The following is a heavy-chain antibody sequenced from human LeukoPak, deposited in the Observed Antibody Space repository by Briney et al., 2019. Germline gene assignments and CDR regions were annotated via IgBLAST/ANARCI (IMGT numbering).Heavy chain of an antibody. V-gene: IGHV3-30*02. D-gene: IGHD1-7*01. CDR3: AKLTGTTDSFDY. J-gene: IGHJ4*02. Sequence: GGSLRLSCAASGLTLSNYGMHWVRQVPGKGLEWVAFIRYDGTTEYYADSVEGRFTISRDNSKNTMYLQMNSLRSEDTAVYYCAKLTGTTDSFDYWGQGTLVTVSS. CDR1: GLTLSNYG. CDR2: IRYDGTTE.